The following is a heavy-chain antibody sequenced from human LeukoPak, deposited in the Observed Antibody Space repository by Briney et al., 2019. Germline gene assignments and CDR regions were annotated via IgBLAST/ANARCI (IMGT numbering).Heavy chain of an antibody. CDR3: ARARRLAVAGTGAYYMDV. Sequence: SETLSLTCTVSGGSISSYYWSWIRQPPGKGLEWIGYIYYSGSTNYNPSLKSRVTISVDTSKNQFSLKLSSVTAADTAVYYCARARRLAVAGTGAYYMDVWGKGTTVTVSS. D-gene: IGHD6-19*01. CDR2: IYYSGST. CDR1: GGSISSYY. J-gene: IGHJ6*03. V-gene: IGHV4-59*01.